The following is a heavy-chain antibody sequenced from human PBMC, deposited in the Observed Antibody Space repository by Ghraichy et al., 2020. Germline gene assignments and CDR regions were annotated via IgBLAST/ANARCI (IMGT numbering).Heavy chain of an antibody. V-gene: IGHV3-74*01. CDR2: INSDGSST. CDR3: VKNRVRGTYDALDI. J-gene: IGHJ3*02. CDR1: AFTFSSYW. D-gene: IGHD3-10*01. Sequence: GGSLRLSCAASAFTFSSYWMHWVRQAPGEGLVWVSRINSDGSSTNYADSVKGRFTISRDNAKNTLYLQMNSLRVEDTAVYYCVKNRVRGTYDALDIWGQGTMVTVSS.